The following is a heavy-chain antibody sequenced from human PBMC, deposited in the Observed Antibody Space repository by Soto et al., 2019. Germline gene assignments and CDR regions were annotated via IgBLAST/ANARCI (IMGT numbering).Heavy chain of an antibody. CDR1: GGSISSYY. Sequence: NPSETLSLTCTVSGGSISSYYWSWIRQPAGKGLEWIGRIYTSGSTNYNPSLKSRVTMSVDTSKNQFSLKLSSVTAADTAVYYCARVGRDWNYDVRFDPWGQGTLVTVSS. CDR3: ARVGRDWNYDVRFDP. D-gene: IGHD1-7*01. V-gene: IGHV4-4*07. CDR2: IYTSGST. J-gene: IGHJ5*02.